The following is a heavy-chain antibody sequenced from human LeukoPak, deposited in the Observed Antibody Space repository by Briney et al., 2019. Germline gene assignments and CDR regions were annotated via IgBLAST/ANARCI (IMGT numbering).Heavy chain of an antibody. D-gene: IGHD1-1*01. Sequence: SETLSLTCTVSGGSISSSSYYWGWIRQPPGKVLEGIGRSYYSGSTYYNPSLKSRVTISVDTSKNQFSLQLSSVTAADTAVYYCARISARTPGVDYWGQGTLVTVS. CDR3: ARISARTPGVDY. J-gene: IGHJ4*02. CDR2: SYYSGST. V-gene: IGHV4-39*01. CDR1: GGSISSSSYY.